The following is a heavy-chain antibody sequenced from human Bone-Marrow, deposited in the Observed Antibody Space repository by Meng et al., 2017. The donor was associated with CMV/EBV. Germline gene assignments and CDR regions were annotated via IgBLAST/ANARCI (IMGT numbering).Heavy chain of an antibody. Sequence: GESLKISCAASGFAVSSNYMSWVRQAPGKGLEWVSVIYSGGTTYYADSVKGRFTVSRDTSKNTLYLQMSGLIDEDTAVYYCTRDTSWSSSYWGQGTLVTVSS. CDR2: IYSGGTT. CDR3: TRDTSWSSSY. CDR1: GFAVSSNY. D-gene: IGHD6-6*01. V-gene: IGHV3-66*02. J-gene: IGHJ4*02.